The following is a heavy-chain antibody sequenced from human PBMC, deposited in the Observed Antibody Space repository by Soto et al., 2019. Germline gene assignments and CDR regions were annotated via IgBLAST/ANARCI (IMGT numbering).Heavy chain of an antibody. J-gene: IGHJ4*02. Sequence: PVGSLRLSCASSVFTFSNAWMSCVRHAPGKGLEWVGRIKSKTDGGTTDYAAPVKGRFTISRDDSKNTLYLQMNSLKTEDTAVYYCTTDLWVVGATSSRYFEYWGQGTLVNVSS. CDR2: IKSKTDGGTT. V-gene: IGHV3-15*01. CDR1: VFTFSNAW. CDR3: TTDLWVVGATSSRYFEY. D-gene: IGHD1-26*01.